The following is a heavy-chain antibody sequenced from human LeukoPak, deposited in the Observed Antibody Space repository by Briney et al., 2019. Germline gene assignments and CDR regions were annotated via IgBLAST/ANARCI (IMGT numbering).Heavy chain of an antibody. D-gene: IGHD3-16*02. CDR3: ARAGSLPGNDYVWGSYRYSPFDY. V-gene: IGHV3-23*01. Sequence: GGSLRLSCAASGFTFSSYAMSWVRQAPGKGLEWVSTISGSGGSTYYADSVKGRFTISRDNSKNTLYLQMNSLRAEDTAVYYCARAGSLPGNDYVWGSYRYSPFDYWGQGTLVTVSS. CDR1: GFTFSSYA. J-gene: IGHJ4*02. CDR2: ISGSGGST.